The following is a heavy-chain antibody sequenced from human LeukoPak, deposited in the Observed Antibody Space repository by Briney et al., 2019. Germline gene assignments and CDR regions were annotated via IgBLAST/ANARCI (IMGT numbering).Heavy chain of an antibody. D-gene: IGHD5-24*01. CDR2: INTGGSTT. CDR3: SRDLRGRDDY. J-gene: IGHJ4*02. Sequence: GGSLRLPCAASGFTFSSYWMHWVRQAPGKGLVWVSRINTGGSTTDYADSVKGRFTISRDNAKNTLYLQMNSLRAEDTAVYYCSRDLRGRDDYWGQGILVIVSS. V-gene: IGHV3-74*01. CDR1: GFTFSSYW.